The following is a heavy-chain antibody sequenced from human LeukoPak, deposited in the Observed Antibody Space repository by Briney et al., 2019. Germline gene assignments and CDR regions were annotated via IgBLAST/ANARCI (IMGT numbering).Heavy chain of an antibody. CDR2: ISGSGGST. CDR3: AKIVVVSAAGFDP. V-gene: IGHV3-23*01. CDR1: GFTFSSYA. J-gene: IGHJ5*02. Sequence: GGSLRLSCAASGFTFSSYAMSWVRQAPGKGLEWVSSISGSGGSTYYADSVKGRFTISRDNSKNTVDLQMNSLRAEDTAVYYCAKIVVVSAAGFDPWGQGTLVTVSS. D-gene: IGHD2-2*01.